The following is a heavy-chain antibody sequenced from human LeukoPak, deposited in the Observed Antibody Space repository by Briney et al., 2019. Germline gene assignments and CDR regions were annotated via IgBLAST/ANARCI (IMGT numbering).Heavy chain of an antibody. V-gene: IGHV4-59*01. CDR1: GGSISSYY. CDR2: IYYSGST. J-gene: IGHJ4*02. D-gene: IGHD1-26*01. Sequence: PSETLSLTCTVSGGSISSYYWSWIRQPPGKGLEWIGYIYYSGSTNYNPSLKSRVTISVDTSKNQFSLKLSSVTAADTAVHYCARGLKFPGVDYWGQGTLVTVSS. CDR3: ARGLKFPGVDY.